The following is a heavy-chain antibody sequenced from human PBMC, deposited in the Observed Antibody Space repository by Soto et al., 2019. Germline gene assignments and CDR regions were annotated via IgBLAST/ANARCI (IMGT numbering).Heavy chain of an antibody. CDR2: IYYSGST. V-gene: IGHV4-61*01. CDR3: ARWDIVLMVYAT. J-gene: IGHJ5*02. Sequence: PSETLSLTCTVSGGSVSSGSYYWSWIRQPPGKGLEWIGYIYYSGSTNYNPSLKSRVTISVDTSKNQFSLKLSSVTAADTAVYYCARWDIVLMVYATWGQGTLVTVSS. CDR1: GGSVSSGSYY. D-gene: IGHD2-8*01.